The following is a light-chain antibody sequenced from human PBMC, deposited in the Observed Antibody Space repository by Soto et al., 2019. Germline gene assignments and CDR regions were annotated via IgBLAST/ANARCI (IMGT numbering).Light chain of an antibody. CDR3: HHRTNWPPGIT. CDR1: QSVSGS. CDR2: DGS. V-gene: IGKV3-11*01. J-gene: IGKJ5*01. Sequence: ESVLTQSPPTVALSPGERVTLSCRASQSVSGSFAWYQHRPGQAPRLLIYDGSNRATGIPARFSGSGSGAAFSLTISSLEAEDFAVYYCHHRTNWPPGITFGQGTRLEIK.